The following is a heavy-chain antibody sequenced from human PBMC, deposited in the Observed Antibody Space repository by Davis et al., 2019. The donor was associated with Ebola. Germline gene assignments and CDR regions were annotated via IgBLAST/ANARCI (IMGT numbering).Heavy chain of an antibody. CDR2: ISTPSGLT. V-gene: IGHV1-18*04. D-gene: IGHD6-19*01. Sequence: SVKVSCKASGYTFNSYGFTWLRQPPGQGLEWLGCISTPSGLTNQAHKFQDRVTKTADTNTGSAYMDLRSLTSNDTAVYYCVRAQWLNRGCMDVWGNGTTVSVSS. CDR1: GYTFNSYG. CDR3: VRAQWLNRGCMDV. J-gene: IGHJ6*04.